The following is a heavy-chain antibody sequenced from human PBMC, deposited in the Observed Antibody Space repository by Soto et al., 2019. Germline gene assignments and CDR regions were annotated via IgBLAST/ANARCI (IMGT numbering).Heavy chain of an antibody. D-gene: IGHD5-18*01. Sequence: EVQLVESGGGLIQPGGSLRLICAASGLSVTANYMTWVRQAPGKGLEWLSIIYRGGGTYYADSLKGRAIISRDGSRNMVLLQMNSVTAEDAGVYYCARRDDSETFDIWGRGTAVNVSS. CDR3: ARRDDSETFDI. CDR1: GLSVTANY. J-gene: IGHJ3*02. CDR2: IYRGGGT. V-gene: IGHV3-53*01.